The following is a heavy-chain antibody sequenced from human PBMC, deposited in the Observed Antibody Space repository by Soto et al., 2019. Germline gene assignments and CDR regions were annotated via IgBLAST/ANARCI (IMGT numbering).Heavy chain of an antibody. CDR1: GFTFDDYA. CDR2: ISWNSGSI. J-gene: IGHJ4*02. D-gene: IGHD3-3*01. Sequence: EVQLVESGGGLVQPGRSLRLSCAASGFTFDDYAMHWVRQPPGKGLEWVTGISWNSGSIGYADSVKGRFTISRDNAKNSLYLQMNSLRAEDTALYYCAKDGDRITIFGVVREWGQGTLVTVSS. CDR3: AKDGDRITIFGVVRE. V-gene: IGHV3-9*01.